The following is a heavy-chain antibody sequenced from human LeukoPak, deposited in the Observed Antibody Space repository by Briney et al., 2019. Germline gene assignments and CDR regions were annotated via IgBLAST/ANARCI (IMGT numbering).Heavy chain of an antibody. Sequence: GGSLRLSCAASGFTFSNFAMNWVRQAPGKGLEWVAFISYDGSIKSYADSVKGRFAVSRDNSKNTLYLQMNGLRPEDTAFYYCAKSYDNGWYVCDYWGQGTLVTVSS. J-gene: IGHJ4*02. CDR1: GFTFSNFA. CDR2: ISYDGSIK. CDR3: AKSYDNGWYVCDY. V-gene: IGHV3-30*09. D-gene: IGHD6-19*01.